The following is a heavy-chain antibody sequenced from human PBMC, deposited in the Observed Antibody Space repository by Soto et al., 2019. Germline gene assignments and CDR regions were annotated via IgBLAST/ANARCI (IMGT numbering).Heavy chain of an antibody. CDR1: GFTISSYD. V-gene: IGHV3-13*04. Sequence: EVPLVESGGGLIQPGGSLRLSCAASGFTISSYDMHWVRQPTGNGMEWVSAIGTAGDTYYTGSVKGRFTISRENAKNSLYLQMNSLRAGDTAVYYCARATHGMDVWGQGTTVTVSS. CDR2: IGTAGDT. J-gene: IGHJ6*02. CDR3: ARATHGMDV.